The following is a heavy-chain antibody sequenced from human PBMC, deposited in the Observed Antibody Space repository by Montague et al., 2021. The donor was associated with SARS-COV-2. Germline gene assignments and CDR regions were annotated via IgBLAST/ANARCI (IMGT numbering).Heavy chain of an antibody. CDR1: GASVASGNFY. CDR2: IYYTGHT. D-gene: IGHD2-2*01. CDR3: ARVSGCSNTNCYASSLFDS. Sequence: SETLSLTCTVSGASVASGNFYWSWIRQPPGKGLEWIGYIYYTGHTNYNPSLESRVTMPVDPSKNQFSLTLTSVTAADTAVYYCARVSGCSNTNCYASSLFDSWGQGTLVAVSS. V-gene: IGHV4-61*01. J-gene: IGHJ4*02.